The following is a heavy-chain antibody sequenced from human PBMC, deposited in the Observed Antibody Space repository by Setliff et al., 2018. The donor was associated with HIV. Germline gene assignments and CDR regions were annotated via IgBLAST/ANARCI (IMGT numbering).Heavy chain of an antibody. D-gene: IGHD3-9*01. CDR1: GFTFNNYA. V-gene: IGHV3-23*01. CDR3: VKERTGYYGDY. Sequence: GGSLRLSCAASGFTFNNYAMIWVRQAPGKGLEWVSAISDGGGGTDYADSVKGRFTISRDDSENMLYLQMNSLRAEDTSVYYCVKERTGYYGDYWGQGTLVTVSS. CDR2: ISDGGGGT. J-gene: IGHJ4*02.